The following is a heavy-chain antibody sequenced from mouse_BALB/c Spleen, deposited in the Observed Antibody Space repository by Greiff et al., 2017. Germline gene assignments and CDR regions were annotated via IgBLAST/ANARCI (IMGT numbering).Heavy chain of an antibody. CDR1: GFSLTSYG. Sequence: VQRVESGPGLVQPSQSLSITCTVSGFSLTSYGVHWVRQSPGKGLEWLGVIWSGGSTDYNAAFISRLSISKDNSKSQVFFKMNSLQANDTAIYYCARSYGNYVRAMDYWGQGTSVTVSS. D-gene: IGHD2-1*01. J-gene: IGHJ4*01. V-gene: IGHV2-2*02. CDR3: ARSYGNYVRAMDY. CDR2: IWSGGST.